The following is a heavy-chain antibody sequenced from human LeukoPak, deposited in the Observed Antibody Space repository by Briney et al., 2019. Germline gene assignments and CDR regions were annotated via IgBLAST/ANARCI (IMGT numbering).Heavy chain of an antibody. CDR2: IYYSGST. V-gene: IGHV4-39*07. Sequence: SETLSLTCTVSVGSISSSSYYWGWIRQPPGKGLEWIGSIYYSGSTYYNPSLKSRVTISVDTSKNQFSLKLSSVTAADTAVYYCARGGGVGYYYYYMDVWGKGTTVTISS. D-gene: IGHD2-8*01. J-gene: IGHJ6*03. CDR1: VGSISSSSYY. CDR3: ARGGGVGYYYYYMDV.